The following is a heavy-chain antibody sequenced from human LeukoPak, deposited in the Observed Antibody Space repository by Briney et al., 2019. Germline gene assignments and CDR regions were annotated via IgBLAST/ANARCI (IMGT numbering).Heavy chain of an antibody. J-gene: IGHJ4*02. CDR1: GGSISSSSYY. Sequence: SETLSLTCTVSGGSISSSSYYWGWIRQPPGKGLEWIGSIYYSGSTYYNPSLKSRVTISVDTSKNQFSLKLSSVTAADTAVYYCARDFIGAVAGPLGYWGQGTLVTISS. CDR3: ARDFIGAVAGPLGY. CDR2: IYYSGST. V-gene: IGHV4-39*07. D-gene: IGHD6-19*01.